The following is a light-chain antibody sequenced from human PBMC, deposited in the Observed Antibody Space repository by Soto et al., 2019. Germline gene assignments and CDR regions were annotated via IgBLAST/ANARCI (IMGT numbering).Light chain of an antibody. Sequence: QLVLTQSSSASASLGSSVKLTCTLSSGHSSYIIAWHQQQPGKAPRYLMKLEGIGSYNKGSGVPDRFSGSSSGADRYLTISNLQFEDEADYYCETWDINTHVVFGGGTQLTVL. CDR1: SGHSSYI. V-gene: IGLV4-60*02. J-gene: IGLJ2*01. CDR3: ETWDINTHVV. CDR2: LEGIGSY.